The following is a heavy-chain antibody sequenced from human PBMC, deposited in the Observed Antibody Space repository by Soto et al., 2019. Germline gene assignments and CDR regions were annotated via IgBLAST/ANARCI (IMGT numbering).Heavy chain of an antibody. CDR3: ASALGMGYCTNGVCHYFDY. CDR2: ISGSGGST. CDR1: GFTFSSYA. D-gene: IGHD2-8*01. V-gene: IGHV3-23*01. J-gene: IGHJ4*02. Sequence: PGGSLRLSCAASGFTFSSYAMSWVRQAPGKGLEWVSAISGSGGSTYYADSVKGRFTISRDNSKNTLYLQMNSLRAEDTAVYYCASALGMGYCTNGVCHYFDYWGQGTLVTVSS.